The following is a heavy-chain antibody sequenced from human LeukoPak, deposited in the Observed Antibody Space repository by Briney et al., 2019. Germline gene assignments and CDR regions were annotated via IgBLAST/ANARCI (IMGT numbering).Heavy chain of an antibody. Sequence: PGGSLRLSCAASGFSFSTSWMTWVRQAPGKGLEWVANIRRDGGEIYYMDSVKGRFTISRDNAKNSLYLQMNSLRAEDTALYYCAKDSDKYYYYMDVWGKGTTVTVSS. CDR2: IRRDGGEI. CDR3: AKDSDKYYYYMDV. V-gene: IGHV3-7*03. CDR1: GFSFSTSW. J-gene: IGHJ6*03.